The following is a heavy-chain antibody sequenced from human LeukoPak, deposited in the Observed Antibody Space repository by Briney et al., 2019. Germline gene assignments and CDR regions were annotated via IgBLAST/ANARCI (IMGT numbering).Heavy chain of an antibody. CDR3: ARGWELDC. V-gene: IGHV1-18*01. Sequence: ASVKVSCKPSGYSFTTYGISRVRQAPGQGLEWMGWISSYNDDIDFEQKFQGRVTMTTDTSTSTAYMELRSLRSDDTAVYYCARGWELDCWGQGTLVTVSS. CDR2: ISSYNDDI. D-gene: IGHD1-26*01. CDR1: GYSFTTYG. J-gene: IGHJ4*02.